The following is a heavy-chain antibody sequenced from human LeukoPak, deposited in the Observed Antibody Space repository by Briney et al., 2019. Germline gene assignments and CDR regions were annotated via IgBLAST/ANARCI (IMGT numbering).Heavy chain of an antibody. CDR1: GFTFSGYW. D-gene: IGHD3-9*01. V-gene: IGHV3-74*01. J-gene: IGHJ4*02. CDR2: INSDGSST. Sequence: PGGSLRLSCAASGFTFSGYWMHWVRQAPGKGLVWVSRINSDGSSTSYADSVKGRFTISRDNAKNTLYLQMNSLRAEDTAVYYCARVWDYDILTGLTTDFDYWGQGTLVTVSS. CDR3: ARVWDYDILTGLTTDFDY.